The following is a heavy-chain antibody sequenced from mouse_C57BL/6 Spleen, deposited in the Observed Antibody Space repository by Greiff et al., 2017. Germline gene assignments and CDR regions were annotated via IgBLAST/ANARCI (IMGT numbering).Heavy chain of an antibody. V-gene: IGHV1-72*01. J-gene: IGHJ1*03. CDR1: GYTFTSYW. Sequence: QVQLQQPGAELVKPGASVKLSCTASGYTFTSYWMTWVKQRPGRGLEWIGRIDPNSGGTKYNEKFKRKATLTVDKPSSTAYMQLSSLTSEDSAVYYCARSVTYVSGEGYWYFDVWGTGTTVTVSS. D-gene: IGHD1-1*01. CDR2: IDPNSGGT. CDR3: ARSVTYVSGEGYWYFDV.